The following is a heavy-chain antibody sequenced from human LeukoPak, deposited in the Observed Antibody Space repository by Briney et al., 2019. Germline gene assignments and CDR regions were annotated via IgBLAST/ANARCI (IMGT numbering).Heavy chain of an antibody. J-gene: IGHJ4*02. Sequence: GGSLRLSCAASGFTFSSYWMSWVRQAPGKGLEWVANIKQDGSEKYYVDSAKGRFTISRDNAKNSLYLQMNSLRAEDTAVYYCARDCIAAAGISLGYWGQGTLVTVSS. D-gene: IGHD6-13*01. V-gene: IGHV3-7*01. CDR1: GFTFSSYW. CDR2: IKQDGSEK. CDR3: ARDCIAAAGISLGY.